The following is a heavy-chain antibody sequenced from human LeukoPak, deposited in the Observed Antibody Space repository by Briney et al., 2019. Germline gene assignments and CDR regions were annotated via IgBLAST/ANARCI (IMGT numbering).Heavy chain of an antibody. CDR3: ARGGPAAPGSVDP. D-gene: IGHD2-2*01. Sequence: PSETLSLTCAVSGGPISSSNWWSWVRQPPGKGLEWIGEIYHSGSTNYNPSLKSRVTISVDKSKNQFSLKLSSVTAADTAVYYCARGGPAAPGSVDPWGQGTLVTVSS. J-gene: IGHJ5*02. V-gene: IGHV4-4*02. CDR2: IYHSGST. CDR1: GGPISSSNW.